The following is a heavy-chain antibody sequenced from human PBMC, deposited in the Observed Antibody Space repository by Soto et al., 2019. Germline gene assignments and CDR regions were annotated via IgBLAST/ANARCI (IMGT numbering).Heavy chain of an antibody. Sequence: QVQLVESGGGLVKPGGSLRLSCAASGFTFSDYYMSWIRQAPGKGLEWVSYISSSGSTIYYADSVKGRFTISRDNAKNSTDWAMNRLRAGDNALYFCARGLGRSSWGPGHRGQGTLVTV. V-gene: IGHV3-11*01. J-gene: IGHJ4*01. CDR2: ISSSGSTI. CDR1: GFTFSDYY. CDR3: ARGLGRSSWGPGH. D-gene: IGHD3-16*01.